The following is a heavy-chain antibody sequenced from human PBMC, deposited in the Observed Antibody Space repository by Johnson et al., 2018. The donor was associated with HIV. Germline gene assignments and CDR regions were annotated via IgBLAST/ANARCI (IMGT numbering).Heavy chain of an antibody. CDR2: IYWTGGRT. CDR3: ARASNYYDSFGYYRRVGGSDI. V-gene: IGHV3-20*04. D-gene: IGHD3-22*01. Sequence: VQLVESGGGVVRPGGSLRLSCAASGFSFDDYDMSWVRQAPGKGLEWVSGIYWTGGRTSYADSVKGRFTISRDNAKNSLYLQMNNVRAEDTALYFCARASNYYDSFGYYRRVGGSDIWGQGTMVTVSS. CDR1: GFSFDDYD. J-gene: IGHJ3*02.